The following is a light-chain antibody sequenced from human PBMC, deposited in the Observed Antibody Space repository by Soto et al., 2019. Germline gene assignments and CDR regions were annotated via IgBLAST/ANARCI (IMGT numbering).Light chain of an antibody. CDR3: QQYYTYST. J-gene: IGKJ1*01. V-gene: IGKV1-5*01. CDR1: QSIGTS. Sequence: DIQMTQSPSTLSASFGDRVTITCRATQSIGTSLAWYQQKPGKAPNLLISGAPNLESGVPSRFSGSGSGTEFTLTIISLQPDDFSSYYCQQYYTYSTFGQGTKVDTK. CDR2: GAP.